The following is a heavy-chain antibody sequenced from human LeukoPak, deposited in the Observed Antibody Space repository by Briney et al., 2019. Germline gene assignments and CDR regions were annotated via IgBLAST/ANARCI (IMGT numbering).Heavy chain of an antibody. CDR1: GFTFSSYA. D-gene: IGHD6-13*01. CDR3: AKESVRYSSSGEGQK. V-gene: IGHV3-23*01. CDR2: ISGSGGST. J-gene: IGHJ4*02. Sequence: PGGSLRLSCAASGFTFSSYAMSWVRPAPGKGLEWVSAISGSGGSTYYADSVKGRFTISRDNSKNTPYLQMNSLRAEDTAVYYCAKESVRYSSSGEGQKWGQGTLVTVSS.